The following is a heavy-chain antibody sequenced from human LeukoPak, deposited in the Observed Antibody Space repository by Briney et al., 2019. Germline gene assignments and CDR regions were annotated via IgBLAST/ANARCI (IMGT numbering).Heavy chain of an antibody. D-gene: IGHD5-18*01. CDR2: IYSGGST. V-gene: IGHV3-53*01. CDR3: ARSPDTAMARLHFDY. J-gene: IGHJ4*02. CDR1: GFTFSSYG. Sequence: GGSLRLSCAASGFTFSSYGMSWVRQAPGKGLEWVSVIYSGGSTYYADSVKGRFTISRDNSKNTLYLQMNSLRAEDTAVYYCARSPDTAMARLHFDYWGQGTLVTVSS.